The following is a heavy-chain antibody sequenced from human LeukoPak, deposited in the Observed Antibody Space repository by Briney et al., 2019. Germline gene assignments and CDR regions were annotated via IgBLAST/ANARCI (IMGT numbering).Heavy chain of an antibody. CDR3: ARPYTPYGSVRYYYMDV. Sequence: SETLSLTCAVYGGSFSGYYWSWIRQPPGKGLEWIGEINHSGSTNYNPSLKSRVTISVDTSKNQFSLKLSSVTAADTAVYYCARPYTPYGSVRYYYMDVWGKGTTVTISS. CDR1: GGSFSGYY. J-gene: IGHJ6*03. D-gene: IGHD3-10*01. V-gene: IGHV4-34*01. CDR2: INHSGST.